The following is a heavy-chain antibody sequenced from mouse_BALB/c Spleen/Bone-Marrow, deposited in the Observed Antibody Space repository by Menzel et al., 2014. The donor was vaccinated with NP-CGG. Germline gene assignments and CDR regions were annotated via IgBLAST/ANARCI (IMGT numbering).Heavy chain of an antibody. V-gene: IGHV1-80*01. Sequence: VQLQQSGAELVRPGSSVKISCKASGYAFSKYRMNWMKQRPGQGLEWIGQIYPGDGDTNYYGKFKGKATLTADKSSSTAYMQLSSLTSEDSAVYFCASRGDYSYAMDYWGQGTSVTVSS. D-gene: IGHD1-1*01. CDR2: IYPGDGDT. CDR1: GYAFSKYR. CDR3: ASRGDYSYAMDY. J-gene: IGHJ4*01.